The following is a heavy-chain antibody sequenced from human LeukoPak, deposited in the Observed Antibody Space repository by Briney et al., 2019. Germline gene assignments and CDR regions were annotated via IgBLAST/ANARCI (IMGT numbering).Heavy chain of an antibody. Sequence: SETLSLTCTVSGGSISSYYWSWIRQPPGKGLEWIGYIYYSGSTNYNPSLKSRVTISVDTSKNQFSLKLSSVTAADTAVYYCARVAYSSGWYPYYFDCWGQGTLVTVSS. D-gene: IGHD6-19*01. CDR1: GGSISSYY. J-gene: IGHJ4*02. CDR3: ARVAYSSGWYPYYFDC. CDR2: IYYSGST. V-gene: IGHV4-59*01.